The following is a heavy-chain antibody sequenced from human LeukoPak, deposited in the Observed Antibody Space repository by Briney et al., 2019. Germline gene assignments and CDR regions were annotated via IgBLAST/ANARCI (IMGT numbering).Heavy chain of an antibody. V-gene: IGHV3-15*01. CDR3: AKDPSNWNYAEYFQH. CDR1: GFTFSNAW. Sequence: GGSLRLSCAASGFTFSNAWMSWVRQAPGKGLEWVGRIKSKTDGGTTDYAAPVKGRFTISRDDSKNTLYLQMNSLRAEDTAVYYCAKDPSNWNYAEYFQHWGQGTLVTVSS. CDR2: IKSKTDGGTT. J-gene: IGHJ1*01. D-gene: IGHD1-7*01.